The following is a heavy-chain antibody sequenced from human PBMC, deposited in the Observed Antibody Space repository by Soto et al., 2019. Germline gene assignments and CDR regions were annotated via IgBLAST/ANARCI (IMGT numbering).Heavy chain of an antibody. CDR3: ARNGADYDVSTGYYDYYYHGKDV. J-gene: IGHJ6*02. D-gene: IGHD3-9*01. V-gene: IGHV3-48*03. CDR1: GFSFSTSE. Sequence: GSLRLSCAASGFSFSTSEMNWVRQAPGKGLEWVSSISSSGSVIYYTDSVKGRFIISRDNGRNSLFLQMNSLRAEDTAVYYCARNGADYDVSTGYYDYYYHGKDVWGQGTTVTVSS. CDR2: ISSSGSVI.